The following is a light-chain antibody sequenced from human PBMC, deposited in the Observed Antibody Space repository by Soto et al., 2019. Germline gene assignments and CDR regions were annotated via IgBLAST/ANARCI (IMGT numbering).Light chain of an antibody. Sequence: EIELTQSPCTLSSSPGDRATLSCRASQSVSSYLAWYQQKPGQPPTLLIYGSSSRATGIPDRFSGSGSGTDFTLTISRLEPEDFAVYYCQQYGTATLYTFGQGTKLDIK. V-gene: IGKV3-20*01. CDR3: QQYGTATLYT. J-gene: IGKJ2*01. CDR2: GSS. CDR1: QSVSSY.